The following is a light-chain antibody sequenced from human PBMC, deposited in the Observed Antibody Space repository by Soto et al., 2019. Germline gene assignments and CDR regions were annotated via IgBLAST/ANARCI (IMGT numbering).Light chain of an antibody. Sequence: ELGMTQSPATLSVLPGQGATLSCRASQSVSSNLAWYQQKPGQAPRLLIYGAATRATGIPARFSGGGSGTELTLTISSMQSEDFAVYYCQQYNNWLITFGQGTRLEIK. CDR3: QQYNNWLIT. V-gene: IGKV3-15*01. CDR1: QSVSSN. CDR2: GAA. J-gene: IGKJ5*01.